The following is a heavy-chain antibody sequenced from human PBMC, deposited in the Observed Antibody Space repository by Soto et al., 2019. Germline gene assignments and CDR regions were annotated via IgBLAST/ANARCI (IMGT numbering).Heavy chain of an antibody. CDR3: AKKVSGSGGYYFDS. CDR2: ITPSGGST. J-gene: IGHJ4*02. Sequence: EVQLLESGGGLVQPGGSLRLSCAASGVTLSSYAMSWVRQVPGKGLEWVSAITPSGGSTYYADSVKGQFTISRDNSKNTLYLQINSLRAEDTAVYYCAKKVSGSGGYYFDSWGQGTLVTVSS. V-gene: IGHV3-23*01. D-gene: IGHD1-26*01. CDR1: GVTLSSYA.